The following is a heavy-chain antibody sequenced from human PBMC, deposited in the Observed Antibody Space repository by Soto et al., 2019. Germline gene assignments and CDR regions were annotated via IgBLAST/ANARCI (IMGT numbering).Heavy chain of an antibody. CDR1: GYIFKTYA. V-gene: IGHV1-3*05. CDR3: ARGPVDILTHRPLDY. J-gene: IGHJ4*02. CDR2: INAGNGNT. D-gene: IGHD5-12*01. Sequence: QVQLVQSGDEEKRPGASVKGSCKASGYIFKTYAMHWVRQAPGQRLEWMGWINAGNGNTKYSQKFQGRVNIARDTAASTAYMELSSLRSEDTAVYYCARGPVDILTHRPLDYWGQGTLVTVSS.